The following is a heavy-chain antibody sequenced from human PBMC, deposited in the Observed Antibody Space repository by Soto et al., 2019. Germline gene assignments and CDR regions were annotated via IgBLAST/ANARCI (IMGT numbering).Heavy chain of an antibody. V-gene: IGHV3-15*07. CDR1: GFTFSNAW. D-gene: IGHD3-3*01. CDR3: TTEYDFWSGYYFDY. J-gene: IGHJ4*02. CDR2: IKSKTDGGTT. Sequence: VQLVESGGGLVKPGGSLRLSCAASGFTFSNAWMNWVRQAPGKGLEWVGRIKSKTDGGTTDYAAPVKGRFTISRDDSKNTLYLQMNSLKTEDTAVYYCTTEYDFWSGYYFDYWGQGTLVTVSS.